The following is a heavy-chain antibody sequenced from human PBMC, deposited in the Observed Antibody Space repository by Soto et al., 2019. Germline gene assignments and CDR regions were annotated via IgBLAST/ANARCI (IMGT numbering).Heavy chain of an antibody. CDR2: ISYDGSNK. D-gene: IGHD2-2*02. CDR3: ARDHIEELLYSLDY. J-gene: IGHJ4*02. CDR1: GFTFSSYA. Sequence: GGSLRLSCAASGFTFSSYAMHWVRQAPGKGLEWVAVISYDGSNKYYVDSVKGRFTISRDNSKNTLYLQMNSLRAEDTAVYYYARDHIEELLYSLDYWGQGTLVTVSS. V-gene: IGHV3-30-3*01.